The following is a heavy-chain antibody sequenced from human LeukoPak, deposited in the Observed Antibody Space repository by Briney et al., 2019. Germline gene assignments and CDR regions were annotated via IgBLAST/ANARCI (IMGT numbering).Heavy chain of an antibody. CDR3: ARGMRGATNRWFDP. CDR2: IWYDGSNK. V-gene: IGHV3-33*01. D-gene: IGHD1-26*01. CDR1: GFTFSSYG. J-gene: IGHJ5*02. Sequence: GGSLRLSCAASGFTFSSYGMHWVRQAPGKGLEWVAVIWYDGSNKYYADSVKGRFTISRDNSKNTLYLQMNSLRAEDTAVYYCARGMRGATNRWFDPWGQGTLVTVSS.